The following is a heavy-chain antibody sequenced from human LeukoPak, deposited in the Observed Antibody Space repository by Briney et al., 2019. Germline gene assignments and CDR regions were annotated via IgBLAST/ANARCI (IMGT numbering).Heavy chain of an antibody. Sequence: GGSLRLSCAASGFTFSSYWMSWVRQAPGKGLEWVANIKQDGSEKYYVDSVKGRFTISRDNAKNSLYLQMNSLRAEDTAVYYCARSHSSGWYFDAFDIWGQGTMVTVSS. CDR2: IKQDGSEK. CDR1: GFTFSSYW. V-gene: IGHV3-7*01. J-gene: IGHJ3*02. D-gene: IGHD6-19*01. CDR3: ARSHSSGWYFDAFDI.